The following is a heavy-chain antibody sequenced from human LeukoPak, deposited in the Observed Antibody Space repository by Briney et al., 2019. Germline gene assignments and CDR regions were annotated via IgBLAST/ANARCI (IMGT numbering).Heavy chain of an antibody. V-gene: IGHV3-21*01. CDR2: ISSSSSYI. J-gene: IGHJ6*02. Sequence: KPGGSLRLSCAAYGFTFSSYSMNWVRQAPGEGLEWVSSISSSSSYIYYADSVKGRFTISRDNAKNSLYLQMDSLRAEDTAVYYWARGRSDLIGGVDFYYYYGMDVWGQGTTVTVSS. D-gene: IGHD3-3*01. CDR1: GFTFSSYS. CDR3: ARGRSDLIGGVDFYYYYGMDV.